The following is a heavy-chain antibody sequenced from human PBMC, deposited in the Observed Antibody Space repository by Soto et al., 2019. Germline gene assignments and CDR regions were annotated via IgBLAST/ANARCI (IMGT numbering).Heavy chain of an antibody. V-gene: IGHV3-21*01. J-gene: IGHJ4*02. CDR3: ARVGSPGYCSGGYCPPPDY. CDR1: GFTFSTST. D-gene: IGHD2-15*01. CDR2: ISSSSTYT. Sequence: GGSLRLSCAASGFTFSTSTMNWVRQAPGQGLEWVSSISSSSTYTYYAASVKGRFTISRDNAKNSLYLQMNSLRAEDAAVYYCARVGSPGYCSGGYCPPPDYWGQGTLVTVSS.